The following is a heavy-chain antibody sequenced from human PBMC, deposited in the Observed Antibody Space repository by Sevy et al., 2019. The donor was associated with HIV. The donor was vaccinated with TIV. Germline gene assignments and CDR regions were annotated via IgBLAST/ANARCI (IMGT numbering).Heavy chain of an antibody. CDR1: GFTFSTYW. CDR3: ARAPVGSGWYFPRGIDY. Sequence: GGSLRLSCAASGFTFSTYWMTWVRQAPGKGLEWVANINQDGSEKYYAETVKSRLAVSKDKTRNSLYLQVNSLRAEDTTIYYCARAPVGSGWYFPRGIDYWGQGTLVTVSS. CDR2: INQDGSEK. V-gene: IGHV3-7*04. D-gene: IGHD6-13*01. J-gene: IGHJ4*02.